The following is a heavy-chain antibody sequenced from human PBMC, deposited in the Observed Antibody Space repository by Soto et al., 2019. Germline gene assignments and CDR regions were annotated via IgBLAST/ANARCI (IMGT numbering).Heavy chain of an antibody. J-gene: IGHJ3*02. CDR2: IYYSGST. CDR1: GGSISSYY. V-gene: IGHV4-59*01. D-gene: IGHD3-10*01. Sequence: SETLSLTCTVSGGSISSYYWSWIRQPPGKGLEWVGYIYYSGSTNYNASLKSRVTISVDTTKNQFSLKLSSVTAADTAVYDCARAGWRRVRGGAAFDIWGQGTMVTVSS. CDR3: ARAGWRRVRGGAAFDI.